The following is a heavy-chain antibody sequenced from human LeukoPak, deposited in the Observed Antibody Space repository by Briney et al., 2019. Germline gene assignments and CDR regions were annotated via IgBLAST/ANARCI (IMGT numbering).Heavy chain of an antibody. Sequence: GGSLRLSCAASGLTVSSNYMTWVRQAPGEGLEWVSIIYAGGMTYYADSVKGRFTISRDNSKNMLYLQMNSLRAADTAVYYCARGTSRTSPLSGYYRGSFDYWGQGTLVTVSS. CDR1: GLTVSSNY. D-gene: IGHD3-3*01. J-gene: IGHJ4*02. CDR3: ARGTSRTSPLSGYYRGSFDY. CDR2: IYAGGMT. V-gene: IGHV3-66*02.